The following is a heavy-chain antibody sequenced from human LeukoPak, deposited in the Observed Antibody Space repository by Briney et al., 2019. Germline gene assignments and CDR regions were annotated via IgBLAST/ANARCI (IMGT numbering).Heavy chain of an antibody. CDR2: FSGSGGTT. D-gene: IGHD2-8*01. CDR1: GFTFSSYA. CDR3: ANGNRCTSPNCLGYYYFYMGV. V-gene: IGHV3-23*01. Sequence: GGSPRLSCAASGFTFSSYAMNWVRQAPGRGLEWVSGFSGSGGTTYYADSVKGRFTISRDNSKNTLYLQMNSLRAEDTAVYYCANGNRCTSPNCLGYYYFYMGVWGKGTTVTVSS. J-gene: IGHJ6*03.